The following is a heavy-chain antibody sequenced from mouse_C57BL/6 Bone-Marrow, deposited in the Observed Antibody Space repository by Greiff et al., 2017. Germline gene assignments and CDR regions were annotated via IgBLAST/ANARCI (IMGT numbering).Heavy chain of an antibody. CDR2: IYPGSGNT. D-gene: IGHD2-5*01. Sequence: VQLQQSGAELVRPGASVKLSCKASGYTFTDYYINWVKQRPGQGLEWIARIYPGSGNTYYNEKFKGKATLTAEKSSSTAYMQLSSLTSEDSAVYFCARSRAYYSNYFDYWGQGTTLTVSS. CDR3: ARSRAYYSNYFDY. V-gene: IGHV1-76*01. J-gene: IGHJ2*01. CDR1: GYTFTDYY.